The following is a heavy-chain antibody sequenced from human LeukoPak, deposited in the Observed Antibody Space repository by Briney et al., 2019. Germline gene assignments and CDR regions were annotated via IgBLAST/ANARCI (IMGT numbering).Heavy chain of an antibody. Sequence: SETLSLTCTVSGGPISSYYWSWIRQPPGKGLEWIGYIYYSGSTNYNPSLKSRVTISVDTSKNQFSLKLSSVTAADTAVYYCARLGYYDSSGYYGNWFDPWGQGTLVTVSS. CDR2: IYYSGST. V-gene: IGHV4-59*08. D-gene: IGHD3-22*01. CDR3: ARLGYYDSSGYYGNWFDP. CDR1: GGPISSYY. J-gene: IGHJ5*02.